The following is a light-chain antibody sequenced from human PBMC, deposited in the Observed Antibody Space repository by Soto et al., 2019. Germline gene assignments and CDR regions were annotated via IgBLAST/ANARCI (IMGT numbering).Light chain of an antibody. CDR3: QQYHSSPFT. CDR2: EAS. Sequence: DIVLTQSPATLSLSVGERATLSCGASQSVSSCYLAWYQQKPGVAPSLLIYEASSWATGIPDRFSGSGSGTDFTLTISRLEPEDFAAYYCQQYHSSPFTFGPGTKVDIK. CDR1: QSVSSCY. V-gene: IGKV3D-20*01. J-gene: IGKJ3*01.